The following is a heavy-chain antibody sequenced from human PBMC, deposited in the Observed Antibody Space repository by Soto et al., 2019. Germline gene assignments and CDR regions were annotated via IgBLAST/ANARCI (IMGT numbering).Heavy chain of an antibody. J-gene: IGHJ5*02. D-gene: IGHD2-15*01. CDR3: GRPYANGGNPAFDA. CDR2: IYPGDSDT. Sequence: GESLKISCKASGYSFTSYWIGWVRQTPEKGLEWMGMIYPGDSDTRYSPSFQGQVTISADKSINTAYLQWSSLKASDTAMYYCGRPYANGGNPAFDAWGQGTLVTVSS. V-gene: IGHV5-51*01. CDR1: GYSFTSYW.